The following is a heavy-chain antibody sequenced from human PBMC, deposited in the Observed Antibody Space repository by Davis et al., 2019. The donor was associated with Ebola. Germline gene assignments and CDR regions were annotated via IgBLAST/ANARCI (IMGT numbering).Heavy chain of an antibody. D-gene: IGHD4-17*01. V-gene: IGHV4-30-4*01. J-gene: IGHJ6*02. Sequence: SETLSLTCTVSGGSISSGDYYWSWIRQPPRKGLEWIGYIYYRGSTYYNPSLKSRVTISVDTSKNQFSLKLSSVTAADTAVYYCARYGDYYYYGMDVWGQGTTVTVSS. CDR2: IYYRGST. CDR1: GGSISSGDYY. CDR3: ARYGDYYYYGMDV.